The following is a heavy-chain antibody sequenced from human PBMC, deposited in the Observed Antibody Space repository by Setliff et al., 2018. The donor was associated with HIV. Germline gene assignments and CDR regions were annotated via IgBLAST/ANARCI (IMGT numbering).Heavy chain of an antibody. J-gene: IGHJ3*02. CDR3: ATRAYDSRGYLRSRVSGAAFDI. CDR1: GYTLTELS. Sequence: ASVKVSCKVSGYTLTELSIHWVRQAPGKGLEWMGGFDPQYDKTFYAQKFQGRVTMSEDTSTDTAYMELSSLRSVDTAVYYCATRAYDSRGYLRSRVSGAAFDIWGQGTMVTVS. D-gene: IGHD3-22*01. V-gene: IGHV1-24*01. CDR2: FDPQYDKT.